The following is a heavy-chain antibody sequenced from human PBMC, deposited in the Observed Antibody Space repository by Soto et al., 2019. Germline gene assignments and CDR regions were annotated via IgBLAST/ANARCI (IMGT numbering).Heavy chain of an antibody. D-gene: IGHD3-10*01. CDR1: GGSFSGYY. CDR3: ARGWRHYYGSGSYYYFDY. Sequence: SETLSLTCAVYGGSFSGYYWSWIRQPPGKGLEWIGEINHSGSTNYNPSLKSRVTISVDTSKNQFSLKLSSVTAADTAVYYCARGWRHYYGSGSYYYFDYWGQGTLVTVSS. CDR2: INHSGST. V-gene: IGHV4-34*01. J-gene: IGHJ4*02.